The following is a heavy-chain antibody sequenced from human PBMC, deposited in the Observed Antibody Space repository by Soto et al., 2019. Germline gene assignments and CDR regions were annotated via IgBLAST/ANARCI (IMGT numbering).Heavy chain of an antibody. CDR3: ARDRAEAPYYYGMDV. CDR1: GFTFSNYW. J-gene: IGHJ6*02. D-gene: IGHD6-13*01. V-gene: IGHV3-74*01. CDR2: INSDGSST. Sequence: GGSLRLSCAASGFTFSNYWMHWVRQAPGKGLVWVSRINSDGSSTSYADSVKGRFTISRDNAKNTLYLQMNSLRAEDTAVYYCARDRAEAPYYYGMDVWGQGTTVTVSS.